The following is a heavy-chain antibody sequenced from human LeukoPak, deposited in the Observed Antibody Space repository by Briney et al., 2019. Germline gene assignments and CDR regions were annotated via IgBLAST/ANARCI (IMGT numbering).Heavy chain of an antibody. V-gene: IGHV4-59*01. J-gene: IGHJ4*02. CDR3: AGGTAMVSTYY. CDR1: GGSISSYY. Sequence: SETLSLTCTVSGGSISSYYWSWIRQPPGKGLEWIGYIYYSGSTNYNPSLKSRVTISVDTSKNQFSLKLSSVTAADTAVYYCAGGTAMVSTYYWGQGTLVTVSS. CDR2: IYYSGST. D-gene: IGHD5-18*01.